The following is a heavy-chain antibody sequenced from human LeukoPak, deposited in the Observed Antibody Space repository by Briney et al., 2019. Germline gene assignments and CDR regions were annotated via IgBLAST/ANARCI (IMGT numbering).Heavy chain of an antibody. CDR1: GGSISSYY. CDR2: IYYSGST. V-gene: IGHV4-59*01. Sequence: SETLSLTCTVSGGSISSYYWSWIRQPPGKGLEWIGYIYYSGSTNYNPSLKSRVTISVDTSKNQFSLKLSSVTAADTAVYYCARAPYYDFWSGANNWFDPWGQGTLVTVSS. CDR3: ARAPYYDFWSGANNWFDP. J-gene: IGHJ5*02. D-gene: IGHD3-3*01.